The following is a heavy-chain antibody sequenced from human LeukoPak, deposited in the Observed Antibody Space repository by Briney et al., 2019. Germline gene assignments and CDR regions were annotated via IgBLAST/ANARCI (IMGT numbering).Heavy chain of an antibody. D-gene: IGHD2-2*01. CDR2: IDSGGRT. CDR1: GFTVSSSY. CDR3: ARASLGGAFDS. Sequence: QSGGSLRLSCAASGFTVSSSYMSWVCQAPGKGLEWVSIIDSGGRTYYADSVKGRFTVSRDNSKNTLDLQMNSLRVEDTAVYFCARASLGGAFDSWGQGTLVTVSS. J-gene: IGHJ4*02. V-gene: IGHV3-66*01.